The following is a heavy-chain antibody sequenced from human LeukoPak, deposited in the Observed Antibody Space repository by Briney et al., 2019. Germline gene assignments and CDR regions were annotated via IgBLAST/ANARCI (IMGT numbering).Heavy chain of an antibody. CDR1: GGTFSSYA. CDR2: IIPIFGTA. D-gene: IGHD2-15*01. Sequence: SVKVSCRASGGTFSSYATSGVRQAPGHGLEWLGRIIPIFGTANYAQKFQGRVTITTDESTSTAYMELSSLRSEDTAVYYCATTRLGYCSGGSCYENYWGQGTLVTVSS. CDR3: ATTRLGYCSGGSCYENY. J-gene: IGHJ4*02. V-gene: IGHV1-69*05.